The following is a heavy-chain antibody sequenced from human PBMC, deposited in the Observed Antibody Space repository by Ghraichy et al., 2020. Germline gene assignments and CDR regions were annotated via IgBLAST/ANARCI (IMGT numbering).Heavy chain of an antibody. CDR3: ARVGTYYDYVWGSYRRMDV. CDR1: GYSISSGYY. CDR2: IYHSGSS. Sequence: SQTLSLTCAVSGYSISSGYYWGWIRQPPGKGLEWIGSIYHSGSSYYNPSLKSRVTLSVDTSKNQFSLKLSSVTAADTAVYYCARVGTYYDYVWGSYRRMDVWGQGTTVTVSS. D-gene: IGHD3-16*02. J-gene: IGHJ6*02. V-gene: IGHV4-38-2*01.